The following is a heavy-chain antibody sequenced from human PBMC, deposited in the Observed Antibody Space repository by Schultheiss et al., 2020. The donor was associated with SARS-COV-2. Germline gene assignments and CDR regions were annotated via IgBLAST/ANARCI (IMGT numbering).Heavy chain of an antibody. D-gene: IGHD1-1*01. Sequence: GGSLRLSCAASGFTFDDYAMHWVRQAPGKGLEWVSAISGSGGSTYYADSVKGRFTISRDNSKNTLYLQMNSLRAEDTAVYYCANGGEPKLYYFDYWGQGTLVTVSS. CDR1: GFTFDDYA. CDR2: ISGSGGST. J-gene: IGHJ4*02. CDR3: ANGGEPKLYYFDY. V-gene: IGHV3-23*01.